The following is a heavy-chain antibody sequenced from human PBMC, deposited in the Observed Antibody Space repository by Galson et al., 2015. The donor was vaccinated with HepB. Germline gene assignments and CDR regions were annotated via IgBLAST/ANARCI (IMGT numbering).Heavy chain of an antibody. CDR3: ATGRRENSSSFDYYYYMDV. CDR1: GYTFTDYY. Sequence: VKVSCKVSGYTFTDYYMHWVQQAPGKGLEWMGLVDPEDGETIYAEKFQGRVTITADTSTDTAYMELSSLRSEDTAVYYCATGRRENSSSFDYYYYMDVWGKGTTVTVSS. D-gene: IGHD6-13*01. J-gene: IGHJ6*03. V-gene: IGHV1-69-2*01. CDR2: VDPEDGET.